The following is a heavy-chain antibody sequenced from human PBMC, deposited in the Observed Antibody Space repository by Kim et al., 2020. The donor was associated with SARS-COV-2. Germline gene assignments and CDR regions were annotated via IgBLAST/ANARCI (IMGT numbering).Heavy chain of an antibody. V-gene: IGHV7-4-1*02. Sequence: KVSCKASGYTFTSYAMNWLRQAPGQGLEWMVWINTNTGNPTYAQGFTGRFVFSLDTSVSTAYLQISSLKAEDTAVYYCARDQNRYCSGGSCYARYYYGM. CDR2: INTNTGNP. CDR1: GYTFTSYA. J-gene: IGHJ6*01. D-gene: IGHD2-15*01. CDR3: ARDQNRYCSGGSCYARYYYGM.